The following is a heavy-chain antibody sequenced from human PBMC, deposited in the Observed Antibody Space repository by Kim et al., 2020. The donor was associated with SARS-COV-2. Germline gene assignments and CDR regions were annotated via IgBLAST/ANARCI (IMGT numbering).Heavy chain of an antibody. CDR2: ISAYNGNT. CDR3: ARDRIVVVPAAMRDYYYYYGMDV. J-gene: IGHJ6*02. Sequence: ASVKVSCKASGYTFTSYGISWVRQAPGQGLEWMGWISAYNGNTNYAQKLQGRVTMTTDTSTSTAYMELRSLRSDDTAVYYCARDRIVVVPAAMRDYYYYYGMDVWGQGTTVTVSS. CDR1: GYTFTSYG. D-gene: IGHD2-2*01. V-gene: IGHV1-18*04.